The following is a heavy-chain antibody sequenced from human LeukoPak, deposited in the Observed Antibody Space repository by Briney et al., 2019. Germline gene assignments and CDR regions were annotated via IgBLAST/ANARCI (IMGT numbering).Heavy chain of an antibody. V-gene: IGHV4-59*01. CDR1: GDSISSYY. D-gene: IGHD6-19*01. CDR3: ARHGYSSGSLAWFDP. CDR2: IYYSRST. Sequence: PETLSLTCTVAGDSISSYYWSWIRQPPGKGLEWIGYIYYSRSTNYNPSLKSRVTISVDTSKNQSSLKLSSVTAADTAVYYCARHGYSSGSLAWFDPWGQGTQVTVSS. J-gene: IGHJ5*02.